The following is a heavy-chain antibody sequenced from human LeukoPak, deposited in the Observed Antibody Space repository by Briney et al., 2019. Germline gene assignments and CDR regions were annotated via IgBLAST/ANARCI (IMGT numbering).Heavy chain of an antibody. V-gene: IGHV5-51*01. CDR3: ARRSRVMYYYDSSGYYFDY. Sequence: GESLKISCKGSGYSFTKYWIGWVRQMPGKGLEWMGIIYPGDSDTRYSPSFQGQVTISADKSISTAYLQWSSLKASDTAMYYCARRSRVMYYYDSSGYYFDYWGQGTLVTVSS. D-gene: IGHD3-22*01. J-gene: IGHJ4*02. CDR1: GYSFTKYW. CDR2: IYPGDSDT.